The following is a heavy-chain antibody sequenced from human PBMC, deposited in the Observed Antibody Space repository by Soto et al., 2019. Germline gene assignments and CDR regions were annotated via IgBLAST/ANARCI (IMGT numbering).Heavy chain of an antibody. CDR2: IYPGDSET. V-gene: IGHV5-51*01. CDR3: ARQGQWGLFDP. Sequence: PGQSLKISCKASGYTFTPSLFGCVRQMPGKGLEWMGIIYPGDSETRYSPSFQGQVTISADKSINTAYLQWSSLKASDIAMYYCARQGQWGLFDPWGQGTLVTVSS. D-gene: IGHD7-27*01. CDR1: GYTFTPSL. J-gene: IGHJ5*02.